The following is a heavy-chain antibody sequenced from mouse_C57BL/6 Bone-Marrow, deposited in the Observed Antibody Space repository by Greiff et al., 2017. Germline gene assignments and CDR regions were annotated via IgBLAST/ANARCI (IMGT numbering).Heavy chain of an antibody. Sequence: EVQLVESGGGLVQPGGSLKLSCAASGFTFSDYYMYWVRQTPEKRLEWVAYISNGGGSTYYPDTVKGRFTISRDNAKNTLYLQMSRLKSEDTAMYYCASDSLYDGYDAMDYWGQGTSVTVSS. CDR3: ASDSLYDGYDAMDY. CDR1: GFTFSDYY. V-gene: IGHV5-12*01. J-gene: IGHJ4*01. D-gene: IGHD2-3*01. CDR2: ISNGGGST.